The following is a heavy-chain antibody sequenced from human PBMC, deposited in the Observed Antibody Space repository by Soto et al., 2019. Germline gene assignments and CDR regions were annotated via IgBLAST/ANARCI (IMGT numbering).Heavy chain of an antibody. D-gene: IGHD2-2*01. J-gene: IGHJ6*02. Sequence: QVQLVESGGGVVQPGRSLRLSCAASGFTFSTYAMHWVRQAPGKGLEWVAVLSYDGSNKYYADSVKGRFTISRDNSKYTLYLQMNSLRAEDTAVYYCARVVPAAMYYYYGMDVWGQGTTVTVSS. V-gene: IGHV3-30*03. CDR2: LSYDGSNK. CDR1: GFTFSTYA. CDR3: ARVVPAAMYYYYGMDV.